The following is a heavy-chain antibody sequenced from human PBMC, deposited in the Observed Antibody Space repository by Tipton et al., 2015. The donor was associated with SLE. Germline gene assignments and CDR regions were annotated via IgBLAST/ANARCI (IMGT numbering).Heavy chain of an antibody. V-gene: IGHV4-34*01. CDR2: INHSGST. J-gene: IGHJ6*03. Sequence: TLSLTCAVYGGSFSDYYWSWIRQPPGKGLEWIGEINHSGSTNYNPSLKSRVTISVDTSKNQFSLRLSSVTAADTAVYYCARVPGLERSYYYNYYMDVWRKGTTVTVSS. CDR1: GGSFSDYY. CDR3: ARVPGLERSYYYNYYMDV. D-gene: IGHD1-1*01.